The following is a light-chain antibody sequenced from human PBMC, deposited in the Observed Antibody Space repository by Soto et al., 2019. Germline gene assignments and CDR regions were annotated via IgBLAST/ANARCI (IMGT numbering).Light chain of an antibody. CDR2: AAS. V-gene: IGKV1-27*01. CDR1: QSIANY. J-gene: IGKJ3*01. CDR3: QKYNTAPFT. Sequence: DIQMTQSPSSLSASVGDRVTITCRASQSIANYLAWYQQKPGKVPKLLIYAASILKSGVPSRFSGSQYGTVFTLTISSLQPEDVATYYCQKYNTAPFTFGPGTKLDVK.